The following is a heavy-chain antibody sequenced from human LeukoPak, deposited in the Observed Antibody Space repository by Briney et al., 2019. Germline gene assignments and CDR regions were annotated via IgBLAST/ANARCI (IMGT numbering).Heavy chain of an antibody. CDR1: GYTFTSYG. CDR3: ATGSRAPIYYYYYMDV. J-gene: IGHJ6*03. CDR2: ISAYNGNT. D-gene: IGHD6-13*01. V-gene: IGHV1-18*01. Sequence: GASVKVSCKASGYTFTSYGISWVRQAPGQGLEGVGWISAYNGNTNYAQKLQGRVAMTTDTSTDTAYMELSSLRSEDTAVYYCATGSRAPIYYYYYMDVWGKGTTVTVSS.